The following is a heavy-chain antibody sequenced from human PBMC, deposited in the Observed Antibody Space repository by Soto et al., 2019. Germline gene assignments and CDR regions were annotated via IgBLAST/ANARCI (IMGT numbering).Heavy chain of an antibody. J-gene: IGHJ6*02. Sequence: SETLSLTCTVSGDSIRSYYWTWIRQPPGKGLELIGYIYYSGSTRYNPSLKSRVAISVDMSKNQFSLKLSSVIAADTAVYYCARAYGGFDNGLDVWGQGTAVTVS. CDR2: IYYSGST. D-gene: IGHD5-12*01. CDR3: ARAYGGFDNGLDV. CDR1: GDSIRSYY. V-gene: IGHV4-59*01.